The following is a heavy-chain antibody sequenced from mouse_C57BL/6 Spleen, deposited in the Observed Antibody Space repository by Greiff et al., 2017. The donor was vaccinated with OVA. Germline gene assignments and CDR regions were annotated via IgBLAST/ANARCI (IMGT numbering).Heavy chain of an antibody. J-gene: IGHJ2*01. Sequence: LVKPGASVKIPCKASGYTFTDYNMDWVKQSHGKSLEWIGDINPNNGGTIYNQKFKGKATLTVDKSTSTAYMELRSLTSEDTADYYCARGPLITTVVAGFDYWGQGTTLTVSS. V-gene: IGHV1-18*01. CDR3: ARGPLITTVVAGFDY. CDR2: INPNNGGT. CDR1: GYTFTDYN. D-gene: IGHD1-1*01.